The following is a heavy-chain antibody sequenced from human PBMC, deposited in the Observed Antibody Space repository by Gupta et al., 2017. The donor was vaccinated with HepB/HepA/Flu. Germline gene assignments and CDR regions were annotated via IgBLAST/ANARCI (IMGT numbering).Heavy chain of an antibody. V-gene: IGHV4-34*01. J-gene: IGHJ4*02. D-gene: IGHD6-13*01. CDR2: INHSGST. CDR1: GGAFSGYS. CDR3: ARGRGSSWSYYFDY. Sequence: QVQLQQWGAGLLKPSETLSLTCAVYGGAFSGYSWSWIRQPPGKGLEWIGEINHSGSTNYNPPLKSRVTISVDTSKNQFSLKLSSVTAADTAVYYCARGRGSSWSYYFDYWGQGTLVTVSS.